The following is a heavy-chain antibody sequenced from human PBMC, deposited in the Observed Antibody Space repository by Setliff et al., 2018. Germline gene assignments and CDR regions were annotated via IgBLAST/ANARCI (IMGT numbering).Heavy chain of an antibody. D-gene: IGHD5-12*01. J-gene: IGHJ1*01. CDR3: ASAHYYSGYIEYFQY. CDR1: GFTSTNYA. V-gene: IGHV1-3*01. CDR2: IHAGNGDT. Sequence: ASVKVSCKTSGFTSTNYAIHWVRQAPGQRPECMGWIHAGNGDTKYSQKFQGRVTITRDTSASTVYMELSSLRSEDTAVYYCASAHYYSGYIEYFQYWGQGTLVTVSS.